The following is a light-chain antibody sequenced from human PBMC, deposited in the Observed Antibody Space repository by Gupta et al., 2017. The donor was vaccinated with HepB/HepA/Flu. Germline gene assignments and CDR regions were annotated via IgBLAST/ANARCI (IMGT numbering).Light chain of an antibody. CDR3: RQALQHPRT. V-gene: IGKV2-28*01. Sequence: DIVMTQSPLSLPVTPGEPASISCRSSQSLRESNGYTYLDWYLQRPGQPPQLLIYLGSNRASGVPDRFSGGGSGTYYTLKISRVEATDVGVYYCRQALQHPRTFGQGTKLEIK. J-gene: IGKJ2*01. CDR1: QSLRESNGYTY. CDR2: LGS.